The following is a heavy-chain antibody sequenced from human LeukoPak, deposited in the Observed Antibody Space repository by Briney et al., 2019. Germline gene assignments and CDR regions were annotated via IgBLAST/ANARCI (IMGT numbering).Heavy chain of an antibody. V-gene: IGHV6-1*01. Sequence: SQTLSLTCAISGDSVSSNSAAWNWIRQSPSRGLEWLGRTYYRSKWYNDYAVSVKSRITINPDTSKNQFSLQLNPVTPEDTAVYYCAREYCSGGSCHNNYFDYWGQGTLVTVSS. CDR1: GDSVSSNSAA. J-gene: IGHJ4*02. CDR2: TYYRSKWYN. D-gene: IGHD2-15*01. CDR3: AREYCSGGSCHNNYFDY.